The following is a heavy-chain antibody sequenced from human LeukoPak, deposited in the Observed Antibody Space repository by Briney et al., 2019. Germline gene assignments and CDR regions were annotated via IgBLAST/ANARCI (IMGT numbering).Heavy chain of an antibody. CDR3: ARVGPIVVVPAATYYYYGMDV. J-gene: IGHJ6*02. CDR1: GGSISSYY. V-gene: IGHV4-4*07. CDR2: IYTSGST. D-gene: IGHD2-2*01. Sequence: SETLSLTCTVSGGSISSYYWSWIRQPAGKGLEWTGRIYTSGSTNYNPSLKSRVTMSVDTSKNQFSLKLSSVTAADTAVYYCARVGPIVVVPAATYYYYGMDVWGQGTTVTVSS.